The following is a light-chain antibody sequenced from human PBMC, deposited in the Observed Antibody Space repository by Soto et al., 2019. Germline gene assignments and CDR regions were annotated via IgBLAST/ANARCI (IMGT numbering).Light chain of an antibody. Sequence: DIQLTQSPSFLSASVGDRVTITCRASQDISSYLAWYQQKPGKAPKLLIFGASTLQSGVPSRISGSGSGTEFTLTISSLQPEDFATYYCQQLNSYSIFTFGPGTKVDI. CDR3: QQLNSYSIFT. J-gene: IGKJ3*01. V-gene: IGKV1-9*01. CDR2: GAS. CDR1: QDISSY.